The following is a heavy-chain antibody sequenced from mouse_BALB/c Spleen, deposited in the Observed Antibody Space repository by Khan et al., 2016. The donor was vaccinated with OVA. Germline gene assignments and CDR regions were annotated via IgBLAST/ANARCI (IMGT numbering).Heavy chain of an antibody. CDR1: GFNIKDTY. V-gene: IGHV14-3*02. J-gene: IGHJ1*01. D-gene: IGHD2-3*01. Sequence: EVQLQQSGAELVKPGASVKLSCTASGFNIKDTYIHWVKRRPEQGLEWIGRITPANGNTEYDPKFQGKATMRADTSSNTAYLPLSSLTFWDTAGYYWVRPSYDPRNFDVWGAGTTVTVSS. CDR3: VRPSYDPRNFDV. CDR2: ITPANGNT.